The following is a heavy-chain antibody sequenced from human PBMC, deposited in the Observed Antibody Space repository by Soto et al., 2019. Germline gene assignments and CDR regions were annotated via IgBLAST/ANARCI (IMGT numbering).Heavy chain of an antibody. CDR2: ISWNSGSI. V-gene: IGHV3-9*01. CDR3: AKVEPIVVATGYFDL. D-gene: IGHD3-22*01. CDR1: GFTFEDYA. J-gene: IGHJ2*01. Sequence: PGGSLRLSCAASGFTFEDYAMHWVRQAPGKGLEWVSGISWNSGSIGSADSVKGRFTISRDNAKNSLYLQMNSLRAEDTALYYCAKVEPIVVATGYFDLWGRGTLVTVSS.